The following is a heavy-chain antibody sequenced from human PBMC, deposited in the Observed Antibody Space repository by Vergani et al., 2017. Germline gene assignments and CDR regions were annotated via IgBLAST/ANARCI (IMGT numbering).Heavy chain of an antibody. Sequence: QVQLQASGPGRVKPSQTLSLTCTMSGGSISAGYYFWSWIRQPAGKGLEWLGHISASGTASHSPSLKTRVSMSVDTSKNQFSLTVTSVTAADTAIYFCARRSGGYYSGGKVHPLRTAFDVWGHGTVVTGSS. CDR2: ISASGTA. CDR3: ARRSGGYYSGGKVHPLRTAFDV. J-gene: IGHJ3*01. D-gene: IGHD2-15*01. CDR1: GGSISAGYYF. V-gene: IGHV4-61*02.